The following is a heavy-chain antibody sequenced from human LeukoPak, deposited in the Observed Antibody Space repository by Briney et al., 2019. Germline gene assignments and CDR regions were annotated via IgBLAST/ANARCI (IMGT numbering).Heavy chain of an antibody. J-gene: IGHJ6*02. V-gene: IGHV4-39*01. CDR1: GGSISSSSYY. Sequence: SETLSLTCTVSGGSISSSSYYWGWIRQPPGKGLEWIGSIYYSGSTYYNPSLKSRVTISVDTSKNQFSLRLSSVTAADTAVYYCARLPAATLAFSRYYGMDVWGQGTTVTVSS. CDR3: ARLPAATLAFSRYYGMDV. D-gene: IGHD2-2*01. CDR2: IYYSGST.